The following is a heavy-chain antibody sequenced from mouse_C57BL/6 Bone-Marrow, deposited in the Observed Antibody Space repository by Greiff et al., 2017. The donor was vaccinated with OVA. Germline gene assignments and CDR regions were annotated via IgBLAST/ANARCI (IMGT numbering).Heavy chain of an antibody. D-gene: IGHD1-1*01. CDR3: TRDYGSSYDWSFDV. CDR1: GYTFTSYW. J-gene: IGHJ1*03. CDR2: IYPGNSDT. Sequence: VQLQQSGTVLARPGASVKMSCKTSGYTFTSYWMHWVKQRPGQGLEWIGAIYPGNSDTSYNQKFKGKAKLTAVTSASTAYMELSSLTNEDSAVYYCTRDYGSSYDWSFDVWGTGTTVTVSS. V-gene: IGHV1-5*01.